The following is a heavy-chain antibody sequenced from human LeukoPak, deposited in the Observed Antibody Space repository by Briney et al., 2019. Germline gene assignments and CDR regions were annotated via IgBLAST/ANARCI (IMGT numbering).Heavy chain of an antibody. CDR1: GFTVSDYS. J-gene: IGHJ4*02. Sequence: GGSLRLSCAASGFTVSDYSMSWVRQAPGKGLEWVSGISGSDYTTYYADSVKGRFTISRDNSKNTLYLQMNSLRAEDTAVYYCAKLGYYDSSGYYLYWGQGTLVTVSS. V-gene: IGHV3-23*01. CDR2: ISGSDYTT. CDR3: AKLGYYDSSGYYLY. D-gene: IGHD3-22*01.